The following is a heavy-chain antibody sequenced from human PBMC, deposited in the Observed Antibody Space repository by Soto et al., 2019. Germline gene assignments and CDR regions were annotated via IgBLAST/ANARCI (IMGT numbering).Heavy chain of an antibody. CDR2: ISVSGNII. V-gene: IGHV3-48*03. J-gene: IGHJ4*02. D-gene: IGHD6-19*01. CDR1: GFTFSTYE. Sequence: EVQLVESGGGLVQPGGSLRLSCAASGFTFSTYEFNWVRQAPGRGLEWISYISVSGNIIKYADSVKGRFTISRDNAENSLHLHISSLRVDDTAVYFCVRDTMRASAGASLDYWGQGTQVIVSS. CDR3: VRDTMRASAGASLDY.